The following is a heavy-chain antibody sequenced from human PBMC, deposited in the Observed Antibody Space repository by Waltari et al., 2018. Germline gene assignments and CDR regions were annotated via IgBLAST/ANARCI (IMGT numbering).Heavy chain of an antibody. CDR1: GYSISSGYY. J-gene: IGHJ4*02. V-gene: IGHV4-38-2*01. CDR3: ARKVVVAATSFDY. Sequence: QVQLQESGPGLVKPSETLSLTCAVSGYSISSGYYWGWIRQPPGKGLEWIGSIYHSGSTYYNPSLKSRVTISVDTSKNRFSLKLSSVTAADTAVYYCARKVVVAATSFDYWGQGTLVTVSS. D-gene: IGHD2-15*01. CDR2: IYHSGST.